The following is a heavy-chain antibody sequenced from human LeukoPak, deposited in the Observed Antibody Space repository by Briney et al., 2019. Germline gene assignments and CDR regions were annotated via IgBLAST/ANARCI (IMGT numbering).Heavy chain of an antibody. CDR1: GFTFSSYA. Sequence: PGGSLRLSCAASGFTFSSYAMHWVRQAPGKGLEWVAVISYDGSNKYYADSVKGRFSISRDNSKNTLYLQMNSLRAEDTAVYYCARDDEQLVNGGPSYWGQGTLVTVSS. D-gene: IGHD6-13*01. CDR2: ISYDGSNK. CDR3: ARDDEQLVNGGPSY. V-gene: IGHV3-30*04. J-gene: IGHJ4*02.